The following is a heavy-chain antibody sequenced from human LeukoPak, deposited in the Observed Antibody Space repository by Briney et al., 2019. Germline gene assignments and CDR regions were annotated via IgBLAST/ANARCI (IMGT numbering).Heavy chain of an antibody. J-gene: IGHJ4*02. Sequence: SETLSLTCAVYGGSLNDYYWTWIRQSPGKGLEWIGEINHYGGTNYNPSLKSRVTISIDTSKNQFTLKLSSVTAADTAVYYCARGVARSSKFHFSYYFDYWGQGTLVTVSS. CDR1: GGSLNDYY. V-gene: IGHV4-34*01. D-gene: IGHD2-15*01. CDR3: ARGVARSSKFHFSYYFDY. CDR2: INHYGGT.